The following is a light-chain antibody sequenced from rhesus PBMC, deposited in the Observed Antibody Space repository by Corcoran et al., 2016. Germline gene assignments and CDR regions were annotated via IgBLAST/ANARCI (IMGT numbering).Light chain of an antibody. CDR3: LQHNSYPRT. Sequence: DIQMTQSPSSLSASVGDTVTITCRASQGISSSLNWFQQKPGKAPKLLIYAATTLQSGVPSRFSGNGSGTDFTLTISSLQPEDFATYYCLQHNSYPRTFGQGTKVEIK. CDR2: AAT. V-gene: IGKV1-28*03. J-gene: IGKJ1*01. CDR1: QGISSS.